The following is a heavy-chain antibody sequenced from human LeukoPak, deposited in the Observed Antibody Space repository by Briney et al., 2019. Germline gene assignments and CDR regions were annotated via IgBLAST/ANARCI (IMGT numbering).Heavy chain of an antibody. D-gene: IGHD6-13*01. CDR2: INHSGST. V-gene: IGHV4-34*01. CDR1: GGSFSGYY. J-gene: IGHJ5*02. Sequence: SETLSLTCAVYGGSFSGYYWSWIRQPPGKGLEWIGEINHSGSTNYNPSLKSRVTISVDTSKNQFSLKLSSVTAADTAVYYCARGRDSSSWYENWFDPWGQGTLVPVSS. CDR3: ARGRDSSSWYENWFDP.